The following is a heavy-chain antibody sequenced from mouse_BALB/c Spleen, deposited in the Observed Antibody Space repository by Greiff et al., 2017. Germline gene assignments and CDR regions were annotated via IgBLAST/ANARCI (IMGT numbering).Heavy chain of an antibody. V-gene: IGHV2-2*02. CDR1: GFSLTSYG. D-gene: IGHD1-1*01. J-gene: IGHJ4*01. CDR2: IWSGGST. CDR3: ARRSTVVATDYAMDY. Sequence: VKLVESGPGLVQPSQSLSITCTVSGFSLTSYGVHWVRQSPGKGLEWLGVIWSGGSTDYNAAFISRLSISKDNSKSQVFFKMNSLQANDTAIYYCARRSTVVATDYAMDYWGQGTSVTVSS.